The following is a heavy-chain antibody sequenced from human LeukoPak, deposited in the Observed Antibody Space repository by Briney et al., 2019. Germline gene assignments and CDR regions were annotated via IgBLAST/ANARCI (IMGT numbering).Heavy chain of an antibody. V-gene: IGHV4-38-2*02. CDR2: INHSGST. CDR3: ARRPPGYCSSTSCYARVAFDI. D-gene: IGHD2-2*01. Sequence: SETLSLTCTVSDYSISSGYYWSWIRQPPGKGLEWIGEINHSGSTNYNPSLKSRVTISVDTSKNQFSLKLSSVTAADTAVYYCARRPPGYCSSTSCYARVAFDIWGQGTMVTVSS. CDR1: DYSISSGYY. J-gene: IGHJ3*02.